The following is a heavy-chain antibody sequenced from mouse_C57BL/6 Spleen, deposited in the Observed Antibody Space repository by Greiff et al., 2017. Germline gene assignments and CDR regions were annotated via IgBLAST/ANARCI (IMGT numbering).Heavy chain of an antibody. V-gene: IGHV7-1*01. CDR1: GFTFSDFY. J-gene: IGHJ4*01. D-gene: IGHD1-1*01. CDR2: SRNKANDYTT. CDR3: ARDSYGDAIDY. Sequence: EVKLVESGGGLVQSGRSLRLSCATSGFTFSDFYMEWVRQAPGKGLEWIAASRNKANDYTTEYSASVKGRFIVSRDTSQSILYLQMNALRAEDTAIYDCARDSYGDAIDYWGQGPSATVSS.